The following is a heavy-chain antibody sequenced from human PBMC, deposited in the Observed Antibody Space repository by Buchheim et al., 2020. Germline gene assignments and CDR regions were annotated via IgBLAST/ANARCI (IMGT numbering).Heavy chain of an antibody. CDR3: ARDGRPVEMATIRAFDI. D-gene: IGHD5-24*01. CDR1: GFTFSSYA. Sequence: QVQLVESGGGVVQPGRSLRLSCAASGFTFSSYAMHWVRQAPGKGLEWVAVISYDGSNKYYADSVKGRFTISRDNSKNTLYLQMNSLRAEDTAVYYCARDGRPVEMATIRAFDIWGQGT. CDR2: ISYDGSNK. V-gene: IGHV3-30-3*01. J-gene: IGHJ3*02.